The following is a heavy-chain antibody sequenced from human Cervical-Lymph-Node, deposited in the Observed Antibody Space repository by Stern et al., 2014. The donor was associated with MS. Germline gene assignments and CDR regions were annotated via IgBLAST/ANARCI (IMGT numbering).Heavy chain of an antibody. CDR3: ASQQQLAYYGMDV. V-gene: IGHV1-69*09. J-gene: IGHJ6*02. D-gene: IGHD6-13*01. CDR2: IIPILGIA. CDR1: GGTFSSYT. Sequence: QVQLLQSGAEVKKPGSSVKVSCKASGGTFSSYTISWVRQAPGQGLEWLGRIIPILGIANYAQKFQGRVTITADKSTSTAYMELSSLRSEDTAVYYCASQQQLAYYGMDVWGQGTTVTVSS.